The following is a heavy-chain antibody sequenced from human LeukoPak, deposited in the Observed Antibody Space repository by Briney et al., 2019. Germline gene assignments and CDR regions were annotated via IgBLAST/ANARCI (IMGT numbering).Heavy chain of an antibody. V-gene: IGHV4-61*08. CDR2: IYYSGST. CDR3: ARVGNWNGYNYYGMDV. D-gene: IGHD1-20*01. J-gene: IGHJ6*02. CDR1: GGSISSGGYY. Sequence: SETLSLTCTVSGGSISSGGYYWSWIRQHPGKGLEWIGYIYYSGSTYYNPSLKSRVTISVDTSKNQFSLKLSSVTAADTAVYYCARVGNWNGYNYYGMDVWGQGTTVTVSS.